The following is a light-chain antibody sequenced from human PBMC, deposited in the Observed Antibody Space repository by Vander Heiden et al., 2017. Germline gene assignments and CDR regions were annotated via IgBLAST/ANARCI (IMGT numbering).Light chain of an antibody. J-gene: IGKJ1*01. V-gene: IGKV2-28*01. CDR1: QSLLHSNGYTY. CDR2: SGF. CDR3: MQSLQTPWT. Sequence: DIVMTQSPLSLPVTPGEPASISCRSTQSLLHSNGYTYLEWYLQKPGQSPQVLIYSGFDRASGVPDRFSGGGSATDFTLKISRVEAVDVGVYYCMQSLQTPWTFGQGTRLEIK.